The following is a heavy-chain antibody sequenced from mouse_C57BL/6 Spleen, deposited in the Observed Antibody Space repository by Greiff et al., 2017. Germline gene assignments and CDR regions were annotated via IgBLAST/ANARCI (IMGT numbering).Heavy chain of an antibody. D-gene: IGHD4-1*01. J-gene: IGHJ2*01. V-gene: IGHV5-17*01. CDR2: ISSGSSTI. Sequence: EVKVEESGGGLVKPGGSLKLSCAASGFTFSDYGMHWVRQAPEKGLEWVAYISSGSSTIYYADTVKGRFTISRDNAKNTLFLQMTSLRSEDTAMYYCARPGLGRRDFDDWGQGTTLTVSS. CDR3: ARPGLGRRDFDD. CDR1: GFTFSDYG.